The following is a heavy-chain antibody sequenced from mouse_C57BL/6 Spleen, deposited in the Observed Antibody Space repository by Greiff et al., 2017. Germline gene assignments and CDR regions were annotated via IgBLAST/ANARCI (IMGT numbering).Heavy chain of an antibody. CDR2: FYPGSGSI. CDR3: ARHEDTPLYYGSSLFAY. D-gene: IGHD1-1*01. J-gene: IGHJ3*01. V-gene: IGHV1-62-2*01. Sequence: QVQLQQSGAELVKPGASVKLSCKASGYTFTEYTIHWVKQRSGQGLEWIGWFYPGSGSIKYNEKFKDKATLTADKSSSTVYMELSRLTSEDSAVYFCARHEDTPLYYGSSLFAYWGQRTLVTVSA. CDR1: GYTFTEYT.